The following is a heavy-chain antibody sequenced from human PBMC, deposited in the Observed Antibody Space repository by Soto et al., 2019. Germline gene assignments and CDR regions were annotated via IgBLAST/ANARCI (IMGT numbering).Heavy chain of an antibody. D-gene: IGHD6-19*01. CDR3: ARPQAGTVYGMDV. Sequence: SETLSLTCTVSGCSISSSSSYWGWIRQPPGKGLEWIGSIYYSGTTYYNPSLKSRVTISVDTSKNQFSLKLSSVTAADTAVYYCARPQAGTVYGMDVWGQGTTVTVSS. CDR2: IYYSGTT. J-gene: IGHJ6*02. V-gene: IGHV4-39*01. CDR1: GCSISSSSSY.